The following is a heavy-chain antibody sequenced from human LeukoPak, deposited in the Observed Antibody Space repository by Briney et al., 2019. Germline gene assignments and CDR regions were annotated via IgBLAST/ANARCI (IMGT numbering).Heavy chain of an antibody. J-gene: IGHJ4*02. CDR2: IWYDGSNK. D-gene: IGHD6-19*01. CDR1: GYSFTSYW. V-gene: IGHV3-33*01. Sequence: GESLKISCKGSGYSFTSYWIGWVRQMPGKGLEWMAVIWYDGSNKYYADSVKGRFTISRDNSKNTLYLQMNSLRAEDTAVYYCARDRDPHSSGWYNLDDWGQGTLVTVSS. CDR3: ARDRDPHSSGWYNLDD.